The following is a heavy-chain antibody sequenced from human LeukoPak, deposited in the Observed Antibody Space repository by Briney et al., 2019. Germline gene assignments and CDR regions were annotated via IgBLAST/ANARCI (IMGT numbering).Heavy chain of an antibody. J-gene: IGHJ4*02. CDR2: INPNSGGT. CDR3: PRRYSGSPFDY. V-gene: IGHV1-2*06. CDR1: GYTFTGYY. D-gene: IGHD1-26*01. Sequence: ASVKVSCKASGYTFTGYYMHWVRQAPGQGLEWMGRINPNSGGTNYAQKFQGRVTMTRDTSISTAYMELSRLRSDDTAVYYCPRRYSGSPFDYWGQRTLVTVSS.